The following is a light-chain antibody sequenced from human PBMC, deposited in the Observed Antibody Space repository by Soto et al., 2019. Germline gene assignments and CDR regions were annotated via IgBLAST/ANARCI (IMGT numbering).Light chain of an antibody. Sequence: QSALTQPASVSGSPGRSITISCTGTSSDVGGYNYVSWYQQHPGKAPKLMIYDVSNRPPGVSNRFSGSKSGNTASLTTSGLQAEDEADYYCSSYTSSSTLYVFGTGTKVTVL. J-gene: IGLJ1*01. CDR1: SSDVGGYNY. V-gene: IGLV2-14*01. CDR3: SSYTSSSTLYV. CDR2: DVS.